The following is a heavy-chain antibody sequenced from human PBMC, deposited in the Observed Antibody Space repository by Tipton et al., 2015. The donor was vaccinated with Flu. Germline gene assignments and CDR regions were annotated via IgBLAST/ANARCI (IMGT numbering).Heavy chain of an antibody. CDR1: GFTFGDYA. CDR3: TRGPSRKLLWFGELLPFDY. CDR2: IRSKAYGGTT. D-gene: IGHD3-10*01. J-gene: IGHJ4*02. Sequence: SLRLSCAASGFTFGDYAMSWVRQAPGKGLEWVGFIRSKAYGGTTEYAASVKGRFTISRDDSKSIAYLQMNSLKTEDTAVYYCTRGPSRKLLWFGELLPFDYWGQGTLVTVSS. V-gene: IGHV3-49*04.